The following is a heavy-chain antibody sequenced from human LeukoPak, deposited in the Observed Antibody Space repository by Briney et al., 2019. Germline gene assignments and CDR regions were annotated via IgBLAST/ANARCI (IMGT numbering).Heavy chain of an antibody. CDR1: GFTFSSYA. CDR2: ISGSGGST. Sequence: GGSLRVSCAASGFTFSSYAMSWVRQAPGNGLEWVSAISGSGGSTYYADSVKGRFTISRDNSKNTLYLQMNSLRAEDTAVYYCAKDHARFMVRGVIRIDYWGQGTLVTVSS. J-gene: IGHJ4*02. CDR3: AKDHARFMVRGVIRIDY. D-gene: IGHD3-10*01. V-gene: IGHV3-23*01.